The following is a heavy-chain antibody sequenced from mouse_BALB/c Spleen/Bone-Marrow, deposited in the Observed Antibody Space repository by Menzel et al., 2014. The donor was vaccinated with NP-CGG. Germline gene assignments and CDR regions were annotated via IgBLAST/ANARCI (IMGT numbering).Heavy chain of an antibody. CDR1: GYSITSGYS. V-gene: IGHV3-1*02. Sequence: VQLQQSGPDLVKPSQSLSLTCTVTGYSITSGYSWHWIRQSPGNKLEWMGYIHYNGSTNYNPSLKSRISITRDTSKNQFFLQLNSVSTEDTATYFCAGEIESAMDYWGQGTSVTVSS. CDR3: AGEIESAMDY. CDR2: IHYNGST. J-gene: IGHJ4*01.